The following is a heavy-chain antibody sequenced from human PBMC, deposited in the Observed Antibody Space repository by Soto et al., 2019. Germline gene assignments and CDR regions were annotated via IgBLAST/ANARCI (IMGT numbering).Heavy chain of an antibody. Sequence: GESLKISCKGSGYSFPTTWIAWVRQLPGKGLEHMGLIYPGDSDAMYSPSFQGQVTISADKSISTAYLQWDSLKASDTAVYYCATTIMVILGSGFDIWGQGTMVTVSS. CDR3: ATTIMVILGSGFDI. V-gene: IGHV5-51*01. J-gene: IGHJ3*02. CDR2: IYPGDSDA. CDR1: GYSFPTTW. D-gene: IGHD2-21*01.